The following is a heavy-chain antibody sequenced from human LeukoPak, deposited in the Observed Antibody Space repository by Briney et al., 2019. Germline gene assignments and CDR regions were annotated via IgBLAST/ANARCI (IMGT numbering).Heavy chain of an antibody. D-gene: IGHD1-7*01. CDR2: AYSRSRGGR. Sequence: SQTLSLSCAISGDSVSSNSVAWNWIRQSPSRGLEWLGRAYSRSRGGRDYAISVRSRINIDTDTSRNQFSLQLSSVTPEDTAVYYCAWRTNSTFDIWGQGTMVTVSS. J-gene: IGHJ3*02. CDR3: AWRTNSTFDI. V-gene: IGHV6-1*01. CDR1: GDSVSSNSVA.